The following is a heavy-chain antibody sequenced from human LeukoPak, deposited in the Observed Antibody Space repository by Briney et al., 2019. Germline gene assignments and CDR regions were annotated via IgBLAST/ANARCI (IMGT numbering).Heavy chain of an antibody. CDR3: ASPDYDDSSGYRSGAFDI. J-gene: IGHJ3*02. Sequence: SETLSLTCTVSGGSISSYYWSWIRQPPGKGLEWIGYIYYSGSTNYNPSLKSRVTISVDTSKNQFSLKLSSVTAADTAMYYCASPDYDDSSGYRSGAFDIWGQGTMVTVSS. CDR1: GGSISSYY. V-gene: IGHV4-59*12. D-gene: IGHD3-22*01. CDR2: IYYSGST.